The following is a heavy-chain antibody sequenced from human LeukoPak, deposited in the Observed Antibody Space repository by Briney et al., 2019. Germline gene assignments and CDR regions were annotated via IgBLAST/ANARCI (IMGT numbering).Heavy chain of an antibody. CDR3: ARIPNDNVRFDY. J-gene: IGHJ4*02. D-gene: IGHD3-16*01. CDR1: GFTFSSYA. CDR2: ISYDGSNK. Sequence: SGGSLRLSCAASGFTFSSYAMHWVRQAPGKGLEWVAVISYDGSNKYYADSVKGRFTISRDNAKNSLYLQMSSLRAEDTAVYYCARIPNDNVRFDYWGQGTLVTVSS. V-gene: IGHV3-30-3*01.